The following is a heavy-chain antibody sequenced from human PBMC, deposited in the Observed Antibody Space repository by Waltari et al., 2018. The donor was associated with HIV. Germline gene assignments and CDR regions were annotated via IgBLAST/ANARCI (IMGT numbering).Heavy chain of an antibody. CDR3: VTSGYNFVEFGHRLDF. CDR1: GSNFARYA. V-gene: IGHV3-23*01. CDR2: SSRSASAT. D-gene: IGHD5-18*01. J-gene: IGHJ4*02. Sequence: EDQLLESGGGLARPGGATRILCIASGSNFARYALNWARQAPGKGLEWVSSSSRSASATYDADSVKGRATISRDNSMDMLSLHIKSLRVDDTAVYHCVTSGYNFVEFGHRLDFWGRGILVTVS.